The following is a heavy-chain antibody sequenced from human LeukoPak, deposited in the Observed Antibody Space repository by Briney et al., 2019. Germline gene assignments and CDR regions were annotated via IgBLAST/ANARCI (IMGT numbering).Heavy chain of an antibody. CDR3: IIAVAGIFDY. J-gene: IGHJ4*02. CDR1: GFTFSSYA. Sequence: PGGSLRLSCAASGFTFSSYAMSWVRQTPGKGLEWVSSISSSSSYIYYADSVKGRFTISRDNAKNSLYLQMNSLRAEDTAVYYCIIAVAGIFDYWGQGTLVTVSS. D-gene: IGHD6-19*01. V-gene: IGHV3-21*01. CDR2: ISSSSSYI.